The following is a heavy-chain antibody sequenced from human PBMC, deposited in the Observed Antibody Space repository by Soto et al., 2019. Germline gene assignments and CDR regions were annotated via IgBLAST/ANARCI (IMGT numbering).Heavy chain of an antibody. CDR1: GFTFSSYG. CDR2: ISYDGSNK. D-gene: IGHD3-22*01. CDR3: AKGGGSGYWFDY. V-gene: IGHV3-30*18. J-gene: IGHJ4*01. Sequence: QVQLVESGGGVVQPGRSLRLSCAASGFTFSSYGMHWVRQAPGKGLEWVAVISYDGSNKYYADSVKGRFSISRDNSKNTLYLQMNSLRAEDTAVYYCAKGGGSGYWFDYWGHGTLVTVSS.